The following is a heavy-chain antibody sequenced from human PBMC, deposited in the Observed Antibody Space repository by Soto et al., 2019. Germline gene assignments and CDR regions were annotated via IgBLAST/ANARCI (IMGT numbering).Heavy chain of an antibody. CDR1: GGTFSSYP. J-gene: IGHJ6*02. D-gene: IGHD3-3*01. Sequence: SVKVSCKASGGTFSSYPISWVRQARGQGREWMGGIIPIFGTANYAQKFQGRVTITADKSTSTAYMELSSLRSEDTAVYYCARTLVVIIPAGYYYGMDVWGQGTTVT. CDR2: IIPIFGTA. V-gene: IGHV1-69*06. CDR3: ARTLVVIIPAGYYYGMDV.